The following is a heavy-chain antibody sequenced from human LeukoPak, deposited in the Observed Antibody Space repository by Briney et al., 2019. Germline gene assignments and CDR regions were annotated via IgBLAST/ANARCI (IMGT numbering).Heavy chain of an antibody. J-gene: IGHJ4*02. CDR1: GFTLSSYW. V-gene: IGHV3-7*04. CDR2: IKQDGSDK. Sequence: GGSLRLSCAVSGFTLSSYWRIWVPQAPGKGLEWVANIKQDGSDKYYADSVKGRFTISRDNFKNTLSLQMNSLRAGDTAVYYCAKDWSASSGCLLDYWGQGTLVTVSS. D-gene: IGHD6-19*01. CDR3: AKDWSASSGCLLDY.